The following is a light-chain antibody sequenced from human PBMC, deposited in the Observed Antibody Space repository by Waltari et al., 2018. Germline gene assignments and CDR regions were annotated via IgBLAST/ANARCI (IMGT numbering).Light chain of an antibody. V-gene: IGKV3-20*01. CDR1: QSVSRA. CDR3: QHYVRIPVT. Sequence: EIVLTQSPRTLSLSPGERVTLSCRARQSVSRALAWYQQKPGQAPRPLIYGASSRATGIPDRFSGSGSGTDFSLTISRLEPEDFAVYYCQHYVRIPVTCGQGNKVEIK. J-gene: IGKJ1*01. CDR2: GAS.